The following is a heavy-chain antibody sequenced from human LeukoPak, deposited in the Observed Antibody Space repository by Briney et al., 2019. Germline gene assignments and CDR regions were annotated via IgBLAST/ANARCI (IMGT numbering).Heavy chain of an antibody. Sequence: PGRSLRLSCAASGFTFSSYGMHWVRQAPGKGLEWVAVIWYDGSNKYYADSVKGRFTISRDNSKNTLYLQMNSLRAEDTAVYYCARDSGYCSGGSCYSGRPDVLPDYWGQGTLVTVSS. D-gene: IGHD2-15*01. CDR1: GFTFSSYG. CDR2: IWYDGSNK. J-gene: IGHJ4*02. V-gene: IGHV3-33*01. CDR3: ARDSGYCSGGSCYSGRPDVLPDY.